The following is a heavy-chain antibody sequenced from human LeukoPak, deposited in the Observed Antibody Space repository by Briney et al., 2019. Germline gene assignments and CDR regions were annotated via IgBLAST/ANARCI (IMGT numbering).Heavy chain of an antibody. D-gene: IGHD6-6*01. J-gene: IGHJ4*02. CDR3: ARPTGRFHRSSGAFDC. Sequence: PGGSLRLSCAASGFTFSSYGMHWVRQAPGKGLEWVAVIWYDGSNKYYADSVKGRFTISRDNPKNTLYLQMNSLRAEDTAVYYCARPTGRFHRSSGAFDCWGQGTLVTVSS. CDR1: GFTFSSYG. CDR2: IWYDGSNK. V-gene: IGHV3-33*01.